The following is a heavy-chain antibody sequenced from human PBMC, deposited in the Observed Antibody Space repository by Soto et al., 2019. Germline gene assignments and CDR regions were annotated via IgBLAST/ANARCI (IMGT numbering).Heavy chain of an antibody. D-gene: IGHD3-10*01. CDR3: AHRYDGNYYRLDFDS. CDR1: GFSLTTSGAG. CDR2: ISWKDDK. V-gene: IGHV2-5*01. J-gene: IGHJ4*02. Sequence: QITLKESGPTLVKPTQTLTLTCTYSGFSLTTSGAGVGWIRQPPGKALEWLALISWKDDKRYNPGLKSRLTITKDTSKHQVILILTNRDPVDTATYFCAHRYDGNYYRLDFDSWGQGNVVTVSS.